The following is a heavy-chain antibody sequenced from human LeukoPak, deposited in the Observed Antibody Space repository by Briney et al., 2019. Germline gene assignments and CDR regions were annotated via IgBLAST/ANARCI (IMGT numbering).Heavy chain of an antibody. CDR3: ARAKENGAWADWFDP. J-gene: IGHJ5*02. V-gene: IGHV4-30-2*01. D-gene: IGHD4-17*01. CDR2: IYHSGST. Sequence: SETLSLTCAVSGGSISSGGYSWSWIRQPPGKGLEWIGYIYHSGSTYYNPSLKSRVTISVDTSKNQFSLKLSSVTAADTAVYYCARAKENGAWADWFDPWGQGTLVTVSS. CDR1: GGSISSGGYS.